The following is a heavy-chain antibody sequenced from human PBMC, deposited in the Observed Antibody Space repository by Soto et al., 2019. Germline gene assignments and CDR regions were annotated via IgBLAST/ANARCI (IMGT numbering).Heavy chain of an antibody. J-gene: IGHJ3*02. Sequence: GGSLRLSCAASGFTVSSNYMSWVRQAPGKGLEWVSVIYSGGSTYYADSVKGRFTISRDNSKNTLYLQMNSLRAEDTAVYYCAAENSGYELDAFDIWGQGTMVTVSS. CDR1: GFTVSSNY. V-gene: IGHV3-66*01. CDR2: IYSGGST. CDR3: AAENSGYELDAFDI. D-gene: IGHD5-12*01.